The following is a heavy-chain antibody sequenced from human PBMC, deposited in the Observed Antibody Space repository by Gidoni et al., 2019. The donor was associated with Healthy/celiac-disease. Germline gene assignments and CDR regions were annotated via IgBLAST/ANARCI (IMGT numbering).Heavy chain of an antibody. CDR2: IKQDGSEK. CDR1: GCTFSSYW. Sequence: EVQLVEAGGGVVQPGGSLRLCCAASGCTFSSYWMSWVRQAPGKGLEWVANIKQDGSEKYYWDSLKGRFTSSRDNAKTSLYLQMNSLRAEDTAVYYCARVGMGCSSTSCYKYYYYYYMDVWGKGTTVTVSS. V-gene: IGHV3-7*01. D-gene: IGHD2-2*02. J-gene: IGHJ6*03. CDR3: ARVGMGCSSTSCYKYYYYYYMDV.